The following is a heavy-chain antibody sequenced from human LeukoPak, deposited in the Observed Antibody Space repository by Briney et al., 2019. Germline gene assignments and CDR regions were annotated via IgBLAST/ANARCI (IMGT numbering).Heavy chain of an antibody. CDR2: IWYDGSNK. CDR3: ARDGGSNPFDY. CDR1: GFTFSSYG. V-gene: IGHV3-33*01. J-gene: IGHJ4*02. D-gene: IGHD1-26*01. Sequence: GGSLRLSCAASGFTFSSYGMHWVRQAPGKGLEWVAVIWYDGSNKYYADSVKGRFTISRDNSKNTLYLQMNSLRAEDTAVYYCARDGGSNPFDYWGQGTLVTVSS.